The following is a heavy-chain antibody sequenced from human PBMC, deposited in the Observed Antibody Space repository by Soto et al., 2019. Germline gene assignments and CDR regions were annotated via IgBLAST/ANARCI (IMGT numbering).Heavy chain of an antibody. CDR1: GFTFSSYS. J-gene: IGHJ3*02. CDR3: ARDGIDGYNAFDI. D-gene: IGHD5-12*01. CDR2: ISSSSSYI. Sequence: GGSLRLSCAASGFTFSSYSMNWVRQAPGKGLEWVSSISSSSSYIYYADSVKDRFTISRDNAKNSLYLQMNSLRAEDTAVYYCARDGIDGYNAFDIWGQGTMVTVSS. V-gene: IGHV3-21*01.